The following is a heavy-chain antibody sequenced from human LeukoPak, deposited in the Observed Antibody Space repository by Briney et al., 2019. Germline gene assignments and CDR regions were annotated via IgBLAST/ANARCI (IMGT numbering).Heavy chain of an antibody. D-gene: IGHD6-19*01. Sequence: ASVKVSCKASGCTFTSYGISWVRQAPGQGLEWMGWISAYNGNTNYAQKLQGRVTMTTDTSTSTAYMELRSLRSDDTAVYYCARVWAVAGTGLGAFDIWGQGTMVTVSS. CDR2: ISAYNGNT. CDR3: ARVWAVAGTGLGAFDI. V-gene: IGHV1-18*01. CDR1: GCTFTSYG. J-gene: IGHJ3*02.